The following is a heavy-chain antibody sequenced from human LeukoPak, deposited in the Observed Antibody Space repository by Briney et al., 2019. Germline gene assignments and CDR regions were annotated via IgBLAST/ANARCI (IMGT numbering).Heavy chain of an antibody. Sequence: ASVKVSCKASGYTVTAYYMHWVRQAPGQGHEWVGSINPNSGGTNYAQKFQGRVSMTSDTSIRTAYMELSRLRPDDTAVYCCARVGYSPLLPFDSWGQGTLVTVSS. CDR3: ARVGYSPLLPFDS. CDR2: INPNSGGT. CDR1: GYTVTAYY. J-gene: IGHJ4*02. D-gene: IGHD5-12*01. V-gene: IGHV1-2*02.